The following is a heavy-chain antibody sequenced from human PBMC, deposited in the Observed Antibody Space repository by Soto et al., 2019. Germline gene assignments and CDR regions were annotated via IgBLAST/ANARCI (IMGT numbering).Heavy chain of an antibody. CDR2: IFTRDSET. Sequence: GESLKISCKGPGHLFNNHWIGWVRQTPGKGLEWMGLIFTRDSETKTSPSFQGHVSFSVDNSINTVYLQWTSLKTTDTGIYFCARGYFDSGHGYDLWGQGTLVPVCS. D-gene: IGHD3-10*01. J-gene: IGHJ5*02. CDR3: ARGYFDSGHGYDL. CDR1: GHLFNNHW. V-gene: IGHV5-51*01.